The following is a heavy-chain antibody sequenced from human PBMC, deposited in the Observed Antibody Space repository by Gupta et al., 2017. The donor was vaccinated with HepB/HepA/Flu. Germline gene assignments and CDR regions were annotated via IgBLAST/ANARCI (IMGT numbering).Heavy chain of an antibody. CDR3: ARQRNSATDAFDI. CDR1: GGSISSSSYY. J-gene: IGHJ3*02. Sequence: QLQLQESGPGLVKPSETLSFTCTVSGGSISSSSYYWGWIRQPPGKGLEWIGSIYYSGSTYYNPSLKSRVTISVDTSKNQFSLKLSSVTAADTAVYYCARQRNSATDAFDIWGQGTMVTVSS. CDR2: IYYSGST. D-gene: IGHD2/OR15-2a*01. V-gene: IGHV4-39*01.